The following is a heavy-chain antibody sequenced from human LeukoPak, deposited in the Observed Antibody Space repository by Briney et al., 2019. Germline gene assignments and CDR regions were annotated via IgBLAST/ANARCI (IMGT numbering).Heavy chain of an antibody. V-gene: IGHV4-59*01. CDR1: GGSISSYY. Sequence: SETLSLTCTVSGGSISSYYRSWIRQPPGKGLEWIGYIYYSGSTNYNPSLKSRVTISVDTSKNQFSLKLSSVTAADTAVYYCAREAGSFDYWGQGTLVTVSS. J-gene: IGHJ4*02. CDR3: AREAGSFDY. D-gene: IGHD3-10*01. CDR2: IYYSGST.